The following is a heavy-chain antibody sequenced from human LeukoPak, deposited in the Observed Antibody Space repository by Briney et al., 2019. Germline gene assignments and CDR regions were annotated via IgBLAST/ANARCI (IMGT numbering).Heavy chain of an antibody. V-gene: IGHV4-34*01. J-gene: IGHJ4*02. CDR2: INHSGST. Sequence: SGTLSLTCAVYGGSFSGYYWSWIRQPPGKGLEWIGEINHSGSTNYNPSLKSRVTISVDTSKNQFSLKLSSVTAADTAVYYCARRGGIAARPFDYWGQGTLVTVSS. CDR3: ARRGGIAARPFDY. CDR1: GGSFSGYY. D-gene: IGHD6-6*01.